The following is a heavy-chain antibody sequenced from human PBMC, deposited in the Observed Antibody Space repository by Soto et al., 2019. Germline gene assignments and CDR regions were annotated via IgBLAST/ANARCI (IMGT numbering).Heavy chain of an antibody. CDR3: ATWHEREHAYYV. J-gene: IGHJ3*01. Sequence: DVQLVESGGGLIQPGESLRLSCAASGFTISGKKYVAWVRQAPGKGLEWVSALYDLDGSFYAASVKGRFTTSSDSSKTTVYLRMNDLTPDDTAVYYCATWHEREHAYYVWGQGTPGTVSS. CDR1: GFTISGKKY. V-gene: IGHV3-53*01. D-gene: IGHD1-1*01. CDR2: LYDLDGS.